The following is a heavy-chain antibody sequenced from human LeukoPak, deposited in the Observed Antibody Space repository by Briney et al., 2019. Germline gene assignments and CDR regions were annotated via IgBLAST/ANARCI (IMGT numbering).Heavy chain of an antibody. D-gene: IGHD6-6*01. J-gene: IGHJ3*02. CDR3: ARDVSSIAFDI. V-gene: IGHV1-2*02. CDR2: IIPNSGGT. CDR1: GYTFTAYY. Sequence: ASVKVSCGASGYTFTAYYIHWVRQAPGQGLEWMGWIIPNSGGTNYAQKFQGRITMTRDTSISTAYMELTRLYSDDTAVYYCARDVSSIAFDIWGQGTMVTVSS.